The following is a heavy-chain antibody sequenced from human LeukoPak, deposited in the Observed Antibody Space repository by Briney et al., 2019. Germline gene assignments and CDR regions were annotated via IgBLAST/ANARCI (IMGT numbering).Heavy chain of an antibody. CDR2: IYSGGST. CDR3: ARGTTDILTGYYYYAMDV. J-gene: IGHJ6*02. V-gene: IGHV3-66*01. Sequence: GGSLRLSCAASGFTVGSNTMSWVRQAPGKGLEWVSIIYSGGSTSYADSVKGRFTISRDNSKNTLYLQMNSLRTEDTAVYYCARGTTDILTGYYYYAMDVWGQGTTVTVSS. D-gene: IGHD3-9*01. CDR1: GFTVGSNT.